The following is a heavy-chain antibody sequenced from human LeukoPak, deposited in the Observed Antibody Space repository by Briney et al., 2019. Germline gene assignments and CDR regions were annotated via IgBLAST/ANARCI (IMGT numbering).Heavy chain of an antibody. V-gene: IGHV3-7*03. J-gene: IGHJ4*02. CDR3: ARDHGRYCSGGSCYFGGFFEY. D-gene: IGHD2-15*01. Sequence: GGSLRLSCAASGFTFSSYSMNWVRQAPGKGLEWVANIKQDGSEKYYVDSVKGRFTISRDNAKNSLYLQMNSLRAEDTAVYYCARDHGRYCSGGSCYFGGFFEYWGQGTLGTVSS. CDR2: IKQDGSEK. CDR1: GFTFSSYS.